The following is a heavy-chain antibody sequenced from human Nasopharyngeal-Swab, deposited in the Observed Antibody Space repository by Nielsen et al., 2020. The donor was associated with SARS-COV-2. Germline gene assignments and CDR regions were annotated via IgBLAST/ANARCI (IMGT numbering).Heavy chain of an antibody. Sequence: GESLKISCAASGFTFSRYSLNWVRQAPGKGLEWVSYISSSGSTKYYADSVKGRFTISRDDAKNSLYLQMNSLRAEDTAVYYCARESYSSGWFPSGFDYWGQGTLVTVSS. V-gene: IGHV3-48*04. CDR1: GFTFSRYS. J-gene: IGHJ4*02. D-gene: IGHD6-19*01. CDR3: ARESYSSGWFPSGFDY. CDR2: ISSSGSTK.